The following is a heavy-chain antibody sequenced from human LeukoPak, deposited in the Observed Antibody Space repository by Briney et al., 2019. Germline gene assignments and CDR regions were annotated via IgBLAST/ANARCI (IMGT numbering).Heavy chain of an antibody. CDR2: ISAYNGNT. CDR1: GYTFSSFD. V-gene: IGHV1-18*01. Sequence: ASVKVSCKASGYTFSSFDISWVRQAPGQGLEWMGWISAYNGNTNYAQKLQGRVTMTTDTSTSTAYMELSSLRSEDTAVYYCARDRTAMGLDYWGQGTLVTVSS. CDR3: ARDRTAMGLDY. J-gene: IGHJ4*02. D-gene: IGHD5-18*01.